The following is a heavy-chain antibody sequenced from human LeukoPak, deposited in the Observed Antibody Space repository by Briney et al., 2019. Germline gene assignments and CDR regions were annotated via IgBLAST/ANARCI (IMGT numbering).Heavy chain of an antibody. J-gene: IGHJ4*02. V-gene: IGHV4-4*07. CDR1: GGSISSYY. CDR2: IYTSGST. D-gene: IGHD3-10*01. CDR3: ARDSSGFCGSGKTFDY. Sequence: PSETLSLTCTVSGGSISSYYWSWIRQPAGKGLEWIGRIYTSGSTNYNPSLKSRVTMSVDTSKNQFSLKLSSVTAADTAVYYCARDSSGFCGSGKTFDYWGQGTLVTVSS.